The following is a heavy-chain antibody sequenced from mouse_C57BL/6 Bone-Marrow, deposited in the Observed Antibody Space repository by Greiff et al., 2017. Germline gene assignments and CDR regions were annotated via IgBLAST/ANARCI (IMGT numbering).Heavy chain of an antibody. V-gene: IGHV3-6*01. J-gene: IGHJ2*01. D-gene: IGHD2-1*01. Sequence: EVKLVESGPGLVKPSQSLSLTCSVTGYSITSGYYWNWIRQFPGNKLEWMGYISYDGSNNYNPSLKNRISITRDTSKNQFFLKLNSVTTEDTATYYCARDLLWSFDYWGQGTTLTVSS. CDR3: ARDLLWSFDY. CDR2: ISYDGSN. CDR1: GYSITSGYY.